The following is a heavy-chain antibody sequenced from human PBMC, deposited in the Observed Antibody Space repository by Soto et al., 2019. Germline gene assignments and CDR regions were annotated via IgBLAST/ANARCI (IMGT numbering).Heavy chain of an antibody. V-gene: IGHV4-30-4*01. CDR2: IYYSGST. J-gene: IGHJ5*02. CDR3: ARHQDTPMITLDWFDP. CDR1: GGSISSGDYY. D-gene: IGHD5-18*01. Sequence: SETLSLTCTVSGGSISSGDYYWSWIRQPPGKGLEWIGYIYYSGSTYYNPSLRSRVTMSVDTSKNQFSLKLRSVTAADTAVYYCARHQDTPMITLDWFDPWGQGTLVTVSS.